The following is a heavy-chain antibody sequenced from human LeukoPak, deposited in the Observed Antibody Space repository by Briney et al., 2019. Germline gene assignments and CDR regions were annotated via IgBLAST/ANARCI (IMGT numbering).Heavy chain of an antibody. J-gene: IGHJ4*02. V-gene: IGHV3-30*18. CDR3: AKDVKWGAAAYYFDS. D-gene: IGHD6-13*01. Sequence: GGSLRLSCAASGFTFSSYGLHWVRQAPGKGLEWVAAISSDGNDYYYADSVKGRFTISRDNSKNTLYLQMNSLRAEDTAVYYCAKDVKWGAAAYYFDSWGQGSLVTVSS. CDR1: GFTFSSYG. CDR2: ISSDGNDY.